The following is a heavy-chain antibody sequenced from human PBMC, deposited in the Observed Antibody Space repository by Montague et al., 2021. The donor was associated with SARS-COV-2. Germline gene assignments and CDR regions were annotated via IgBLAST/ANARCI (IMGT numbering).Heavy chain of an antibody. V-gene: IGHV5-51*01. Sequence: QSGAEVKKPGESLKISCEGSGYRFASYWIGWVRQMPGKGLEWMGIIYPGDSDTRYSPSFQGQATISVDKSISTAYPQWSSLKASDTAMYYCARLDGYNLRGFDYWGQGTLVSVSS. CDR3: ARLDGYNLRGFDY. J-gene: IGHJ4*02. CDR1: GYRFASYW. D-gene: IGHD5-24*01. CDR2: IYPGDSDT.